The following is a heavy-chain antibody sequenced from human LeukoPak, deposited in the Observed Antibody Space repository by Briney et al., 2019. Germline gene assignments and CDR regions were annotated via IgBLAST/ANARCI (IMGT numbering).Heavy chain of an antibody. V-gene: IGHV4-39*01. Sequence: SETLSLTCAVSGASISSNSYYWGWIRQPPGRGLEWIGSIYYTGSTYYSPSIESRVTISVDTSKNQFSLKLISVTAADTAVYFCAKYSDFYDSSGHLYWGQGTLVTVSS. D-gene: IGHD3-22*01. CDR2: IYYTGST. CDR1: GASISSNSYY. CDR3: AKYSDFYDSSGHLY. J-gene: IGHJ4*02.